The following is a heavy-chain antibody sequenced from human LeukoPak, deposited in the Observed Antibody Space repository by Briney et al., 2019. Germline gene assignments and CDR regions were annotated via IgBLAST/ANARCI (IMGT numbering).Heavy chain of an antibody. V-gene: IGHV3-48*03. CDR3: ARGRETWIWECGEFDY. D-gene: IGHD5-12*01. CDR2: ISSSGSTI. Sequence: GGSLRLSCAASGFTFSSYEMNWVRRAPGKGLEWVSYISSSGSTIYYADSVKGRFTISRDNAKNSLYLQMNSLRAEDTAVYYCARGRETWIWECGEFDYWGQGTLVTVSS. J-gene: IGHJ4*02. CDR1: GFTFSSYE.